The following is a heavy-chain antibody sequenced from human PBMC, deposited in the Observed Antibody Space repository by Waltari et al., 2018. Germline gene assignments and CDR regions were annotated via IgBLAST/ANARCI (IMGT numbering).Heavy chain of an antibody. D-gene: IGHD4-17*01. J-gene: IGHJ6*03. CDR3: AKGSTVTTIDYYYIDV. CDR1: GSTFSNYA. Sequence: QVQLVDSGGGEVQPGGSLRLSCAAPGSTFSNYAMHWVRQAPGKGLEWVAFIRYDGSNKYYADSVKGRFTVSRDNSKNTLHLQMNSLRVEDTAVYYCAKGSTVTTIDYYYIDVWGKGTTVTVSS. V-gene: IGHV3-30*02. CDR2: IRYDGSNK.